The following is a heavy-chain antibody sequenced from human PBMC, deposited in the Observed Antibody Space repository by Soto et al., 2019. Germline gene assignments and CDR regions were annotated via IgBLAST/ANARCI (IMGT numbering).Heavy chain of an antibody. D-gene: IGHD3-22*01. V-gene: IGHV3-21*01. CDR1: GFIFSSYT. Sequence: EVQLVESGGGLVKPGGSLRLSCAASGFIFSSYTMNWVRQAPGKGLEWVSSISSSSRYKDYADSVKGRFTISRDNARNSLYLQMNSLRAEDTAVYYCARDPPPSYNYGTSPYFLDYGMDVWGQGTTVTVSS. CDR3: ARDPPPSYNYGTSPYFLDYGMDV. J-gene: IGHJ6*02. CDR2: ISSSSRYK.